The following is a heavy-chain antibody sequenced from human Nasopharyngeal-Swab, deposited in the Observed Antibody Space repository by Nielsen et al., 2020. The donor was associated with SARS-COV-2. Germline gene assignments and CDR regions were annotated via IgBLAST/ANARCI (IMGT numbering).Heavy chain of an antibody. V-gene: IGHV3-21*01. CDR2: ISSSSSYI. CDR3: ARDGLQPPFDY. J-gene: IGHJ4*02. CDR1: GFTFSSYS. Sequence: GESLKISCAASGFTFSSYSMNWVRQAPGTGLEWVSSISSSSSYIYYADSVKGRFTISRDNAKNSLYLQMISLRAEDTAVYYCARDGLQPPFDYWGQGTLVTVSS.